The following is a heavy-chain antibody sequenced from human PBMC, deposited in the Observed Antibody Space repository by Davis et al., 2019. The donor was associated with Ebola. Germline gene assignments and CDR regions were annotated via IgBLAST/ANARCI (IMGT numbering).Heavy chain of an antibody. D-gene: IGHD2-2*01. CDR1: GFTFSSHW. Sequence: GESLKISCAASGFTFSSHWMHWVRQVPGKGLVWVARINSDGSDIRYADSVKGRFTISRDNAKNTVYLQMDSLRADDTAVYYCTRVTALAPGVMSGYAMDVWGQGTTVIVSS. V-gene: IGHV3-74*01. CDR2: INSDGSDI. CDR3: TRVTALAPGVMSGYAMDV. J-gene: IGHJ6*02.